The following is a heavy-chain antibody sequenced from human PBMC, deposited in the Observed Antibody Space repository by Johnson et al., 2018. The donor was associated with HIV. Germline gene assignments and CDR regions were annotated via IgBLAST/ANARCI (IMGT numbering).Heavy chain of an antibody. CDR2: ISWNSGII. CDR3: AKAGGSPRAAGGAAFHV. D-gene: IGHD1-26*01. J-gene: IGHJ3*01. Sequence: EVQLVESGGGLVQPDRSLRLSCAASGFTFGDYAMHWVRQGPAKGLEWISGISWNSGIIDYADSVKGRFTVSRDNAKNSLYLQMNSLRAEDTALYYCAKAGGSPRAAGGAAFHVWGQGTMVTVSS. CDR1: GFTFGDYA. V-gene: IGHV3-9*01.